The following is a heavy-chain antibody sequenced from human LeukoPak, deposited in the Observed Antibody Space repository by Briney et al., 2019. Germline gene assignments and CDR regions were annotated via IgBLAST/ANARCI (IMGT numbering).Heavy chain of an antibody. Sequence: AGSLRLSCAASGFTFSSYAMSWVRQAPGKGLEWVSAISGSGGSTYYADSVKGRFTISRDNSKNTLYLQMNSLRAEDTAVYYCAKISRVYYDSPHYFDYWGQGTLVTVSS. CDR2: ISGSGGST. CDR3: AKISRVYYDSPHYFDY. CDR1: GFTFSSYA. D-gene: IGHD3-22*01. J-gene: IGHJ4*02. V-gene: IGHV3-23*01.